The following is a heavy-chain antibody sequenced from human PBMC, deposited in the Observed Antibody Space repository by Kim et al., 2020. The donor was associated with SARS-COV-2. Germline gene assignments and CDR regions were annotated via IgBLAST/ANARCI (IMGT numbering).Heavy chain of an antibody. Sequence: GGSLRLSCAASGFTFSSYWMSWVRQAPGKGLEWVANIKQDGSEKYYVDSVKGRFTISRDNAKNSLYLQMNSLRAEDTAVYYCARDGRRGLLWFGETAASYYGRDVWGQGTTVPVSS. CDR3: ARDGRRGLLWFGETAASYYGRDV. J-gene: IGHJ6*02. D-gene: IGHD3-10*01. CDR1: GFTFSSYW. V-gene: IGHV3-7*01. CDR2: IKQDGSEK.